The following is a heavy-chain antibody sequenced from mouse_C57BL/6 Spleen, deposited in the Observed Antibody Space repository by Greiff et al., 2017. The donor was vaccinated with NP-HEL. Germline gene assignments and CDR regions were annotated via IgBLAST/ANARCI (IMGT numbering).Heavy chain of an antibody. CDR2: IDPSDSYT. V-gene: IGHV1-50*01. D-gene: IGHD1-1*01. CDR3: AREGGVVATRAMDY. Sequence: QVQLKQPGAELVKPGASVKLSCKASGYTFTSYWMQWVKQRPGQGLEWIGEIDPSDSYTNYNQKFKGKATLTVDTSSSTAYMQLSSLTSEDSAVYYCAREGGVVATRAMDYWGQGTSVTVSS. CDR1: GYTFTSYW. J-gene: IGHJ4*01.